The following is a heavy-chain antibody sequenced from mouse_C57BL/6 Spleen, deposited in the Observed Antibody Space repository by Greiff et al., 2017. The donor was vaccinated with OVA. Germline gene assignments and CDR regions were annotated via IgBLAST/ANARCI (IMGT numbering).Heavy chain of an antibody. CDR2: INPNNGGT. Sequence: EVQLQQSGPELVKPGASVKIPCKASGYTFTDYNMDWVKQSHGKSLEWIGDINPNNGGTIYNQKFKGKATLTVDKSSSTAYMELRSLTSEDTAVYYCAREDGSHFDYWGQGTTLTVSS. J-gene: IGHJ2*01. CDR3: AREDGSHFDY. D-gene: IGHD1-1*01. CDR1: GYTFTDYN. V-gene: IGHV1-18*01.